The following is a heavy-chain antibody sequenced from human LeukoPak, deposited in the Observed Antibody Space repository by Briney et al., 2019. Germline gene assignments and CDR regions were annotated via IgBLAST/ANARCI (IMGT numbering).Heavy chain of an antibody. J-gene: IGHJ6*02. D-gene: IGHD1-26*01. CDR3: ARSWISVGNYYYGMDV. CDR2: ISAYNGNT. Sequence: ASVKVSCKASGYTFTSYGISWVRQAPGQGLEWMGWISAYNGNTNYAQKLQGRVTMTTDTSTSTAYMELRSLRSDDTAVYYCARSWISVGNYYYGMDVWGQGTTVTVSS. CDR1: GYTFTSYG. V-gene: IGHV1-18*01.